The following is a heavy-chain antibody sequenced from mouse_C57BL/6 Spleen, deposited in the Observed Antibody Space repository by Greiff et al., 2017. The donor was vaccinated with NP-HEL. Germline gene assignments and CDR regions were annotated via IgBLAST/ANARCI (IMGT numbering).Heavy chain of an antibody. CDR1: GYTFTGYW. CDR3: ASLLRLRRAKDY. Sequence: VQLQESGAELMKPGASVKLSCKATGYTFTGYWLAWVKQRPGPGLEWIGEILPGSGSTYYNEKFKGKATFTADTSSNTAYMQLSSLTTEDSAISDCASLLRLRRAKDYWGQGTSVTVSS. D-gene: IGHD2-9*01. V-gene: IGHV1-9*01. CDR2: ILPGSGST. J-gene: IGHJ4*01.